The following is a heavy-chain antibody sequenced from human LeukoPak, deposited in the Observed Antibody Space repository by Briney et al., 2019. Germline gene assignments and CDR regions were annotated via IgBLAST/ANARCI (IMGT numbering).Heavy chain of an antibody. CDR3: ARGLYYYDSSGYLYY. J-gene: IGHJ4*02. Sequence: GGSLRLSCAASGFTVSSNYMSWVRQAPGKGLEWVSVIYSDGSTYYADSVKGRFTISRDNSKNTLYLQMNSLRAEDTAVYYCARGLYYYDSSGYLYYWGQGTLVTVSS. CDR2: IYSDGST. D-gene: IGHD3-22*01. V-gene: IGHV3-53*01. CDR1: GFTVSSNY.